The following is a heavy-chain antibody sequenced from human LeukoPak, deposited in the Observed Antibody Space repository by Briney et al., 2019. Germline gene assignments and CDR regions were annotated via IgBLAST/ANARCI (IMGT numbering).Heavy chain of an antibody. V-gene: IGHV1-18*04. CDR2: ISAYNGNT. CDR3: ARVKTTMVREDY. J-gene: IGHJ4*02. CDR1: GYTFTSYG. D-gene: IGHD3-10*01. Sequence: ASVKVSCKASGYTFTSYGISWVRQAPGQGLEWMGWISAYNGNTNYAQKLQGRVTMTTDTSKSTAYMELRSLRSDDTAVYYCARVKTTMVREDYWGQGTLVTVSS.